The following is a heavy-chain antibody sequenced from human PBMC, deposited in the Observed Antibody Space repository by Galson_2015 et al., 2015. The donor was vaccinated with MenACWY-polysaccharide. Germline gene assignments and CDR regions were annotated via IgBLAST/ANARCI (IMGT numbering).Heavy chain of an antibody. CDR3: ARGRTVSVSGHGVLEC. Sequence: SVKVSCKASGGSFRDYPITWVRQAPGQGLEWLGMIIPMIGAANYPQKFQGRVTINADESTRTIYMDLSSLRSEDTALYYCARGRTVSVSGHGVLECWGQGGLLTVSS. D-gene: IGHD5/OR15-5a*01. J-gene: IGHJ4*02. CDR2: IIPMIGAA. CDR1: GGSFRDYP. V-gene: IGHV1-69*11.